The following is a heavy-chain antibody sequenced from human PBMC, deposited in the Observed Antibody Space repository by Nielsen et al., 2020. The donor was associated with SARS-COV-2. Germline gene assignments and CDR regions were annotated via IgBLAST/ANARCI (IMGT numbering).Heavy chain of an antibody. Sequence: GGSLRLSCAASGFTFSSYGMHWVRQAPGKGLEWVAVISYDGSNKYYADSVKGRFTISRDNSKNTLYLQMNSLRAEDTAVYYCAKGILFGVVPFYGMDVWGQGTTVTVS. CDR2: ISYDGSNK. CDR3: AKGILFGVVPFYGMDV. CDR1: GFTFSSYG. J-gene: IGHJ6*02. V-gene: IGHV3-30*18. D-gene: IGHD3-3*01.